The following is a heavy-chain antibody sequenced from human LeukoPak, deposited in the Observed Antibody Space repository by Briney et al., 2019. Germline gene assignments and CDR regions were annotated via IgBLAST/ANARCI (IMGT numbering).Heavy chain of an antibody. D-gene: IGHD3-3*01. Sequence: PQTLCLTSTLSGASTRGVTSSCGSVRQHPRDWLGLVAYIYYSGNTYYNPSLKRRVTISVDTSKNQFSLKLSSVTAADTAVYYCARTIRICGGLGYFDYWGQGTLVTVSS. CDR2: IYYSGNT. J-gene: IGHJ4*02. CDR1: GASTRGVTSS. V-gene: IGHV4-31*03. CDR3: ARTIRICGGLGYFDY.